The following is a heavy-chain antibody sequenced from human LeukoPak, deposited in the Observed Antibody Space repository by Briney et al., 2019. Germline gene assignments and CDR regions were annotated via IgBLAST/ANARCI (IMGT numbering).Heavy chain of an antibody. CDR1: GGTFISYA. CDR3: ARDTGPCCSSTSCYALDY. D-gene: IGHD2-2*01. Sequence: ASVPVSYKASGGTFISYAISWVRQAPGQGREWMGGIIPIFGTANYAQKFQGRVTITADESTSTAYMELSSLRSEDTAVYYCARDTGPCCSSTSCYALDYWGQGTLVTVSS. CDR2: IIPIFGTA. V-gene: IGHV1-69*13. J-gene: IGHJ4*02.